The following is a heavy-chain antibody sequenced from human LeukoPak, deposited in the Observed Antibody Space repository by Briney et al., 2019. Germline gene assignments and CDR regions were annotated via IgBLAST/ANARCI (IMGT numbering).Heavy chain of an antibody. D-gene: IGHD5-24*01. CDR1: GGTFCSYA. CDR3: ARDSRDGYRRNDAFDI. CDR2: IIPIFGIA. Sequence: ASVKVSCKASGGTFCSYAISWVRQAPGQGLEWMGRIIPIFGIANYAQKFQGRVTITADKSTSTAYMELSSLRSEDTAVYYCARDSRDGYRRNDAFDIWGQGAMVTVSS. V-gene: IGHV1-69*04. J-gene: IGHJ3*02.